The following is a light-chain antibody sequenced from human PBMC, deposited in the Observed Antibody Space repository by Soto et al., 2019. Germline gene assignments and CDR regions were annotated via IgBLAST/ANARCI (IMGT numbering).Light chain of an antibody. J-gene: IGLJ1*01. CDR2: GNS. Sequence: QTVVTQPPSVSGAPGQRVTISCTGSSSNIGAGYDVHWYQQFLGTAPKLLIYGNSNRPSGVPDRFSGSKSGTSASLAITGLQAEDEADYYCQSYDSSLSGVFGSGTKLSVL. V-gene: IGLV1-40*01. CDR1: SSNIGAGYD. CDR3: QSYDSSLSGV.